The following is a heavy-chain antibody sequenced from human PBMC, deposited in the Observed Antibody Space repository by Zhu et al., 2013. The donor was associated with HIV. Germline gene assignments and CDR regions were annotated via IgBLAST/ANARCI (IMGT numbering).Heavy chain of an antibody. V-gene: IGHV1-46*01. D-gene: IGHD3-22*01. CDR1: GYTFTSYG. J-gene: IGHJ3*02. CDR2: INPSGGST. CDR3: ARAGSSGYYFDAFDI. Sequence: QVQLVQSGAEVKKPGASVKVSCKASGYTFTSYGISWVRQAPGQGLEWMGIINPSGGSTSYAQKFQGRVTMTRDTSTSTVYMELSSLRSEDTAVYYCARAGSSGYYFDAFDIWGQGTMVTVSS.